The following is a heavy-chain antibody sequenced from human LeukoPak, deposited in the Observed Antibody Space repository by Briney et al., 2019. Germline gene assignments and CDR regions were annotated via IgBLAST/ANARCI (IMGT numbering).Heavy chain of an antibody. J-gene: IGHJ2*01. V-gene: IGHV3-23*01. D-gene: IGHD6-13*01. CDR1: GFTFSSYA. CDR2: ISGSGGST. CDR3: AKRFGISVAGPYWYFDL. Sequence: GGSLRLSCAASGFTFSSYAMSWVRQAPGKGLEWVSAISGSGGSTYYADSVKGRFTISRDNSKNTLYLQMNSLRAEDTAIYYCAKRFGISVAGPYWYFDLWGRGTLVTVSS.